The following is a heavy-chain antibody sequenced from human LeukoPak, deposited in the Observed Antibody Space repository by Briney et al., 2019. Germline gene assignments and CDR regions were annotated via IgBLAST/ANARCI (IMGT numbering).Heavy chain of an antibody. CDR2: INHSGST. CDR3: ARTLHCSGGSCYFGDFDY. CDR1: GGSFSGYY. D-gene: IGHD2-15*01. J-gene: IGHJ4*02. V-gene: IGHV4-34*01. Sequence: PETLSLTCAVYGGSFSGYYWSWIRQPPGKGLEWIGEINHSGSTNYNPSLKSRVTISVDTSKNQFSLKLSSVTAADTAVYYCARTLHCSGGSCYFGDFDYWGQGTLVTVSS.